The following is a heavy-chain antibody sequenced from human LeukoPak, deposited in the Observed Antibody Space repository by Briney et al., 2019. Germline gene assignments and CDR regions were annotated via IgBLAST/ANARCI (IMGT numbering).Heavy chain of an antibody. CDR3: AIDSGNYRGVY. D-gene: IGHD1-26*01. V-gene: IGHV4-39*01. Sequence: SETLSLTCTVSGGSIRSRSYYWGWIRQPPGKGLEWIGSIYSSGSTYYNPSLKSRVTVSADKSKNQYSLRLSSVTAADTAVYYCAIDSGNYRGVYWGQGTLVTVSS. CDR1: GGSIRSRSYY. J-gene: IGHJ4*02. CDR2: IYSSGST.